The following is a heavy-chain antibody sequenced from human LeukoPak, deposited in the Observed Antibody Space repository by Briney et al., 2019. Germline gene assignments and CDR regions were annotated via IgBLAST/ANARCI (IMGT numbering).Heavy chain of an antibody. Sequence: ASAKVSCKASGGTFSSYAISWVRQAPGQGLEWMGRIIPILGIANYAQKFQGRVTITADKSTSTAYMELSSLRSEDTAVYYCARYGGTVVTSYYYYGMDVWGQGTTVTVSS. CDR2: IIPILGIA. J-gene: IGHJ6*02. CDR3: ARYGGTVVTSYYYYGMDV. V-gene: IGHV1-69*04. D-gene: IGHD4-23*01. CDR1: GGTFSSYA.